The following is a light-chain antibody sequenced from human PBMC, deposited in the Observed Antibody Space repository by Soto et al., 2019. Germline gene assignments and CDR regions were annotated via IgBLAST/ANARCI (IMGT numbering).Light chain of an antibody. Sequence: DIQMTQSPSTLSASVGDRVTVTCRASQSISTWLAWYQQKPGKAPNLLIYDASSLESGVPSRFSGSGSGTEFTLTNSSLQADDFVSYYCQQYNSYPWTFGQGTKVDIK. J-gene: IGKJ1*01. CDR1: QSISTW. V-gene: IGKV1-5*01. CDR3: QQYNSYPWT. CDR2: DAS.